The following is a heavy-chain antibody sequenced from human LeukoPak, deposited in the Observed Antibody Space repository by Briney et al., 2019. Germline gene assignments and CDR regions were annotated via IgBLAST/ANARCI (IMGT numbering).Heavy chain of an antibody. CDR3: ARSRCSSISCASRGAFDI. CDR2: IYTSGST. D-gene: IGHD2-2*01. J-gene: IGHJ3*02. Sequence: PSETLSLTCNVSGGSISNYYWSWIRQPAGNGLELIGRIYTSGSTNYNPSLKSRVTMSVDTSKNQFSLKLSSVTAADTAVYYCARSRCSSISCASRGAFDIWGQGTMVTVFS. CDR1: GGSISNYY. V-gene: IGHV4-4*07.